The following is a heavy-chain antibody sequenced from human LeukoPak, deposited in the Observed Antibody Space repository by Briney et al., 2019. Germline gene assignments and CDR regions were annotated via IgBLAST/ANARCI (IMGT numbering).Heavy chain of an antibody. CDR3: ARVYSGSCVSY. D-gene: IGHD5-12*01. J-gene: IGHJ4*02. CDR1: GFTFSSYS. V-gene: IGHV3-48*01. Sequence: GGSLRLSCVASGFTFSSYSMNWVRQAPGKGLEWVSYISSSSSTIYYADSVKGRFTISRDNAKNSLYLQMNSLRAEDTAVYYCARVYSGSCVSYWGQGTLVTVSS. CDR2: ISSSSSTI.